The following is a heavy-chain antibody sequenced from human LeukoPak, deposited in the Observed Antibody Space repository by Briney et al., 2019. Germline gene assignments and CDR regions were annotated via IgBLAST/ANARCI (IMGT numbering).Heavy chain of an antibody. CDR1: GGSFSGYY. Sequence: PSETLSLTCAVYGGSFSGYYWSWIRQPPGKGLEWIGEINHSGSTNYNPSLKSRVTISVDTSKNQFSLKLSSVTAADTAVYYCARQSSGPTDAFDLWGQGTMVTVSS. J-gene: IGHJ3*01. CDR2: INHSGST. D-gene: IGHD6-19*01. V-gene: IGHV4-34*01. CDR3: ARQSSGPTDAFDL.